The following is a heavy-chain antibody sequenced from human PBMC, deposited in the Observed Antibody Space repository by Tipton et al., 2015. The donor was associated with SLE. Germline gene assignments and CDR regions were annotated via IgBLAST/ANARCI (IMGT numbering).Heavy chain of an antibody. J-gene: IGHJ3*02. CDR1: GGSISSGGYY. CDR2: IYYSGST. Sequence: TLSLTCTVSGGSISSGGYYWSWIRQPPGKGLEWIGYIYYSGSTNYNPSLKSRVTISVDTPKSQFSLKLSSVTAADTAVYYCARDPGRYDAFDIWGQGTMVTVSS. V-gene: IGHV4-61*08. CDR3: ARDPGRYDAFDI. D-gene: IGHD3-16*02.